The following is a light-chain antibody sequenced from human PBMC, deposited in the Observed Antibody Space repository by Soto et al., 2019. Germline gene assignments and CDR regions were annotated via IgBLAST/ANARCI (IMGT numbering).Light chain of an antibody. Sequence: FQKTDSRLPLFASVGDRVTITCRASQGINNYLAWYQQKPGKVPRLLIYAASALQSGVPSRFSGSGSGTDFTLTISSLQPEDVATYYCQKYDSVVDTFGGGTKVDI. V-gene: IGKV1-27*01. CDR2: AAS. CDR1: QGINNY. J-gene: IGKJ4*01. CDR3: QKYDSVVDT.